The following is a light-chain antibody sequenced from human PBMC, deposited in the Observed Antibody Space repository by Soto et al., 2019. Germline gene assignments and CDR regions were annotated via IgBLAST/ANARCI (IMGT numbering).Light chain of an antibody. J-gene: IGKJ1*01. CDR1: QSVSSSY. CDR2: GAS. Sequence: EIVLTQSPGTLSLSPGERATLSCRASQSVSSSYLAWYQQKPGQAPRLLIYGASSRATGIPDRFSGSGSGTDFTLTISRLEPEDFAVYYCQQYGRSPPVTFSQGTKVDIK. V-gene: IGKV3-20*01. CDR3: QQYGRSPPVT.